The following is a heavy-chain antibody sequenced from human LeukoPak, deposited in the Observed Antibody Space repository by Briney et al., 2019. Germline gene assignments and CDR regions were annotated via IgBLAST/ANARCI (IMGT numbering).Heavy chain of an antibody. CDR1: GGSISSYY. Sequence: SETLSLTCTVSGGSISSYYWSWIRQPPGKGLEWIGYIYYSGNTNYNPSLKSRVTISVDTSKNQISLKLSSVTAADTAVYYCARDLQLVDGGYYMDVWGKGTTVTVSS. V-gene: IGHV4-59*01. J-gene: IGHJ6*03. CDR2: IYYSGNT. D-gene: IGHD3-10*01. CDR3: ARDLQLVDGGYYMDV.